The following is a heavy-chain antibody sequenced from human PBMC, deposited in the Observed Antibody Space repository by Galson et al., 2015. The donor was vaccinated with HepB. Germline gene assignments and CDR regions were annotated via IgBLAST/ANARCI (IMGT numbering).Heavy chain of an antibody. D-gene: IGHD2-2*01. CDR3: ARSCRQNFPISCYEN. J-gene: IGHJ4*02. Sequence: QSGAEVKKPGESLKISCKGSGYRFNTYWIAWVRQMPGKGLEWMGIINPDDSNTRYSPSFQGQVTISADRSISTAYLRWSSLKASDTAMYYCARSCRQNFPISCYENWGQGTLVTVSS. CDR1: GYRFNTYW. V-gene: IGHV5-51*03. CDR2: INPDDSNT.